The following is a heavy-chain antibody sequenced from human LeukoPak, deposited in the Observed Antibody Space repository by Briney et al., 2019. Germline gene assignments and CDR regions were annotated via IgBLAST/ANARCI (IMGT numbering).Heavy chain of an antibody. CDR1: GFTFSSYG. CDR3: AKDVDPFGSGSYVEGFDY. V-gene: IGHV3-30*18. CDR2: ISHDGTNQ. Sequence: GGSLRLSCSASGFTFSSYGMHWVRQAPGKGLEWVAVISHDGTNQYYADSVKGRFTISGDNSKNTLYVQMNSLRAEDTAVYYCAKDVDPFGSGSYVEGFDYWGQGTLVTVSS. D-gene: IGHD3-10*01. J-gene: IGHJ4*02.